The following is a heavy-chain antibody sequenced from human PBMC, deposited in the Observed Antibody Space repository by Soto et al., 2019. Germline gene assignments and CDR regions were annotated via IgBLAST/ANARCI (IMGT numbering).Heavy chain of an antibody. D-gene: IGHD6-13*01. CDR1: GFTFSSYG. CDR3: AKDLLLGYSSSWYPDY. CDR2: ISYDGSNK. Sequence: PGGSLRLSCAASGFTFSSYGMHWVRQAPGKGLEWVAVISYDGSNKYYADSVKGRFTISRDNSKNTLYLQMNSLRAEDTAVYYCAKDLLLGYSSSWYPDYWGQGTLVTVSS. V-gene: IGHV3-30*18. J-gene: IGHJ4*02.